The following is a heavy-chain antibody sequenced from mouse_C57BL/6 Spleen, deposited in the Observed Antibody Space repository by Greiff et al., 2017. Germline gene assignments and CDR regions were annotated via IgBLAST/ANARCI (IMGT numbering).Heavy chain of an antibody. Sequence: QVQLQQSGAELVRPGASVTLSCKASGYTFTDYEMHWVKQTPVHGLEWIGAIDPEPGGTAYNQKFKGKAILTADKSTSKAYMELRSLTSEDAAVYYCTRSPDGYWGQGTTRTVSS. V-gene: IGHV1-15*01. D-gene: IGHD2-3*01. CDR2: IDPEPGGT. J-gene: IGHJ2*01. CDR1: GYTFTDYE. CDR3: TRSPDGY.